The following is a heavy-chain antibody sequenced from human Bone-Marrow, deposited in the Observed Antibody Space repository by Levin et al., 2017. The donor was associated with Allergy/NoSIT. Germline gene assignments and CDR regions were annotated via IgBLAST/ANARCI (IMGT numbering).Heavy chain of an antibody. CDR1: GLTLRNHG. V-gene: IGHV3-30*18. J-gene: IGHJ4*02. CDR3: AKGAKELDY. CDR2: ISYDGNNK. Sequence: GGSLRLSCVASGLTLRNHGMHWVRQAPGKGLEWVAVISYDGNNKEYGDSVKGRFTISRDSSKNTLYLQMNSLRPEDTAVYYCAKGAKELDYWGQGTLVTVSS.